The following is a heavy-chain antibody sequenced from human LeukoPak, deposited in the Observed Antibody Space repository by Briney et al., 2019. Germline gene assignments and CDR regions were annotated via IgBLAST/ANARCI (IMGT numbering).Heavy chain of an antibody. Sequence: ASVKVSCKVSGYTFTSYGFSWVRQAPGQGLEWMGWISAYNGNTNYAQMLQGRVTMTTVTTTSTAYMELRSLRSDDAAVYYCAGEVRIAVAGAYFDYWGQGTLVTVSS. V-gene: IGHV1-18*01. D-gene: IGHD6-19*01. CDR3: AGEVRIAVAGAYFDY. CDR1: GYTFTSYG. CDR2: ISAYNGNT. J-gene: IGHJ4*02.